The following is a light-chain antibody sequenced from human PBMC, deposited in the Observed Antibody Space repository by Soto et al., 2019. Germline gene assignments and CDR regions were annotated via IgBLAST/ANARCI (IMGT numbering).Light chain of an antibody. CDR3: QSFDSSLSGWV. CDR2: ANN. Sequence: LTQPPSVSGAPGQRVTIPCTGSSSNIGAGYDVHWYQQLPGTAPKLLIYANNNRPSGVPDRFSGSKSGTSASLAITGLQAEDEADYFCQSFDSSLSGWVFGGGTKLTVL. V-gene: IGLV1-40*01. CDR1: SSNIGAGYD. J-gene: IGLJ3*02.